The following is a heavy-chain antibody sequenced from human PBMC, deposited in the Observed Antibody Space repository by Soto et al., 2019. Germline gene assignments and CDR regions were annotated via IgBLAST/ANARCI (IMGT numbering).Heavy chain of an antibody. V-gene: IGHV4-34*01. J-gene: IGHJ4*02. CDR1: GGSFSGYY. Sequence: SETLSLTCAVYGGSFSGYYWSWIRQPPGKGLEWIGEINHSGSTNYNPSLKSRVTISVDTSKNQFSLKLSSVTAADTAVYYCARHSSSWYRGYFDYWGQGTLVTVSS. D-gene: IGHD6-13*01. CDR3: ARHSSSWYRGYFDY. CDR2: INHSGST.